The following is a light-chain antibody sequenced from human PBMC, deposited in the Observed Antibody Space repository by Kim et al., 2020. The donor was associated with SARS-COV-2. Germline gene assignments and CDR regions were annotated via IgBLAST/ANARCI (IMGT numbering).Light chain of an antibody. CDR1: QSIDNW. CDR2: KAS. Sequence: AFVGDSVTITCRASQSIDNWLAWYQQKPGTAPKILIYKASSLEGGAPSRFSGGGFGTEFTLTITSLQPDDFATYYCQQYNTYPYTFGQGTKLEI. CDR3: QQYNTYPYT. V-gene: IGKV1-5*03. J-gene: IGKJ2*01.